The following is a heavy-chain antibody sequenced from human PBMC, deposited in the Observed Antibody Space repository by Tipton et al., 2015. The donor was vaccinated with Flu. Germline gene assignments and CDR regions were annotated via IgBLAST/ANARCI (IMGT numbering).Heavy chain of an antibody. J-gene: IGHJ6*02. Sequence: SLRLSCAASGLTFDGYDMHWVRQAPGKGLEWVSVISWDGGSIFYADSVRGRFTVSRDNSENSLYLQMSSLRAEDTALYYCATEVAWQGGGYYGMDVWGQGTTVTVSS. CDR1: GLTFDGYD. V-gene: IGHV3-43D*03. CDR3: ATEVAWQGGGYYGMDV. D-gene: IGHD1-26*01. CDR2: ISWDGGSI.